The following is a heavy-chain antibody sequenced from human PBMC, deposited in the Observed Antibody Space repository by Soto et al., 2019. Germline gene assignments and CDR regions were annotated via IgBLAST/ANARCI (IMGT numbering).Heavy chain of an antibody. V-gene: IGHV4-59*08. J-gene: IGHJ4*02. CDR2: IYYSGST. CDR1: GGSIITYY. Sequence: SETLSLTCTVSGGSIITYYWSWIRQPPGKRLEWIGYIYYSGSTNYNPSLKSRVTISADTSKNQFSLKLNSMTAADTAVYYCARHNYGSGSTYFDYWGQGTLVTVSS. D-gene: IGHD3-10*01. CDR3: ARHNYGSGSTYFDY.